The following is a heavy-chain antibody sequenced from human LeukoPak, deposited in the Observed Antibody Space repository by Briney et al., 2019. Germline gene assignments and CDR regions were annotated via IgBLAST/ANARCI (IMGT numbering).Heavy chain of an antibody. CDR2: IRSKAYGGTT. CDR1: GFTFGVYA. V-gene: IGHV3-49*04. J-gene: IGHJ4*02. D-gene: IGHD1-26*01. CDR3: TVGGSYYNY. Sequence: GGSLRLSCTASGFTFGVYAKSCVRRAPGKGLEWVGFIRSKAYGGTTEYAASVKDRFAISRDDSKSVAYLQMNSLKTEDTAVYYCTVGGSYYNYWGQGTLVTVSS.